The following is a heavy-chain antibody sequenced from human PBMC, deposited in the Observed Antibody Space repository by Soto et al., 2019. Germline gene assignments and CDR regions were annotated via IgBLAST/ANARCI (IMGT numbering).Heavy chain of an antibody. CDR1: GFTFSSYW. J-gene: IGHJ2*01. D-gene: IGHD1-26*01. CDR3: ARGGSLNWYFDP. Sequence: EVQLVESGGGLVQPGGSLRLSCAASGFTFSSYWMHWVRQAPGKGLVWVSRINSDVSSTSYADSVKGRFTISRDNAKNTLDLQMNSLRAEDTAVYYCARGGSLNWYFDPWGRGTLVTVSS. V-gene: IGHV3-74*01. CDR2: INSDVSST.